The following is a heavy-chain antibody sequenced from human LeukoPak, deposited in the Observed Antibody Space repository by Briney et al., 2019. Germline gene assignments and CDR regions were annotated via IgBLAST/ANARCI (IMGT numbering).Heavy chain of an antibody. V-gene: IGHV4-61*02. D-gene: IGHD1-26*01. J-gene: IGHJ1*01. Sequence: PSETLSLTCTVSGASISSGSYYWNWIRQPAGKGLEWIGRIFASGSTNYNPSLKSRVTISLDTSKNQLSLKLSSVTAADTAVYYCARVYSRAFQHWGQGTLVTVSS. CDR2: IFASGST. CDR3: ARVYSRAFQH. CDR1: GASISSGSYY.